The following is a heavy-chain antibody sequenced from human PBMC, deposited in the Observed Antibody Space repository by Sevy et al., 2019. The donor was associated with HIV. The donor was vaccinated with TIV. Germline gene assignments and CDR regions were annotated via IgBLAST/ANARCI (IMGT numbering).Heavy chain of an antibody. J-gene: IGHJ6*02. CDR3: ASEQDVSGSYVEYFYYAMDV. CDR1: GYRFDTYY. D-gene: IGHD1-26*01. Sequence: ASVKVSCKAAGYRFDTYYIHWVRQAPGQGLEWMGLIDPRGDTTIMSEKFQGRVTLTTDTSTSTVYMELSSLESVDTAVYYCASEQDVSGSYVEYFYYAMDVWGQGTTVTVSS. CDR2: IDPRGDTT. V-gene: IGHV1-46*02.